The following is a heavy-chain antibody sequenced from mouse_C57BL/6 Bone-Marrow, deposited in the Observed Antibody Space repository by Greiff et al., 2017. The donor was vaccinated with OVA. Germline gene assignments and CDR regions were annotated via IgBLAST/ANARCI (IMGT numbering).Heavy chain of an antibody. CDR1: GYAFSSSW. Sequence: QVQLQQSGPELVKPGASVKISCKASGYAFSSSWMNWVKQRPGKGLEWIGRIYPGDGDTNYNGKFKGKATLTADKSSSTAYMQLSSLTSEDSAVYFGARPPYYSSRSYWDFDVWGTGTTVTVSS. D-gene: IGHD1-1*01. V-gene: IGHV1-82*01. CDR2: IYPGDGDT. J-gene: IGHJ1*03. CDR3: ARPPYYSSRSYWDFDV.